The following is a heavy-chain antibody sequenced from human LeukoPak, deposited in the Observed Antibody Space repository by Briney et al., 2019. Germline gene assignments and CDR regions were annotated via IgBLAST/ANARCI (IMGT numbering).Heavy chain of an antibody. CDR1: GFTFSSYW. CDR2: IKQDGSEK. J-gene: IGHJ4*02. CDR3: ARDRYYYDSSGYCIDY. Sequence: GGSLRLSCAASGFTFSSYWMSWVRQAPGKGLEWVANIKQDGSEKYYVDSVKGRFTISRDNAKNSLYLQMNSLRAEDTAVYYCARDRYYYDSSGYCIDYWGQGTLVTVSP. V-gene: IGHV3-7*01. D-gene: IGHD3-22*01.